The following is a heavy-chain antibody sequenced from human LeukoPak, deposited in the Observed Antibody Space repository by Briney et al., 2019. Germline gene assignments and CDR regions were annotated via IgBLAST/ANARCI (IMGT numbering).Heavy chain of an antibody. CDR2: ISGRAGST. D-gene: IGHD3-3*01. J-gene: IGHJ5*02. CDR1: GFTFSNYA. Sequence: GGSLRLSCAASGFTFSNYAITWVRQAPGEGLEWISAISGRAGSTYYADSVKGRFTISRDDSKNTLYLQMNSLRAEDTAVYYCAKDEITIFAVGYSWFDPWGQGTLVTVSS. V-gene: IGHV3-23*01. CDR3: AKDEITIFAVGYSWFDP.